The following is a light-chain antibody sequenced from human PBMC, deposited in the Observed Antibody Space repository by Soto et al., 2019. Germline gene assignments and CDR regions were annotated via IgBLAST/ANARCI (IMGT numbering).Light chain of an antibody. CDR2: EVS. CDR3: ASYAGSRVV. J-gene: IGLJ2*01. CDR1: SGDVGRYNY. V-gene: IGLV2-8*01. Sequence: QSVLTQPPSASGSAGQSVTISCTGTSGDVGRYNYVSWYQQYPGKAPKLLIYEVSNRPSGVPDGLSASRSGNTASLTVSGLQAEDEADYYCASYAGSRVVFGGGTKLTVL.